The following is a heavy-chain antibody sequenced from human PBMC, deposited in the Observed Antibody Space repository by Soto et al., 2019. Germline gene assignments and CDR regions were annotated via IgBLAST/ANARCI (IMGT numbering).Heavy chain of an antibody. D-gene: IGHD6-19*01. J-gene: IGHJ4*02. CDR2: ISYDGKNK. V-gene: IGHV3-30*04. Sequence: QVQLVESGGGVVQSGRSLRLSCEASGFSFSTYAMHWVRQAPGRGLEWVALISYDGKNKYYADSDQGRFTISRDNSKNTVYLEMNSLKIDDTAVYYCARALTGAVAVTDHWGLGTLVTVSS. CDR1: GFSFSTYA. CDR3: ARALTGAVAVTDH.